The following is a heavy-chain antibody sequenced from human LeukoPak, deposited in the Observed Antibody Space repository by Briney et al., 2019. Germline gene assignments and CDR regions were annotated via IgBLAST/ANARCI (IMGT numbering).Heavy chain of an antibody. CDR3: ARDSPHTTAGTTRPPFQH. V-gene: IGHV1-18*01. CDR2: ISAYNGNT. Sequence: ASVKVSCKASGYTFTSYGISWVRQAPGQGLEWMGWISAYNGNTNYAQKLQGRVTMTTDTSTSTAYMELRSLRSDDTAVYYCARDSPHTTAGTTRPPFQHWGQGTLVTVSS. CDR1: GYTFTSYG. J-gene: IGHJ1*01. D-gene: IGHD6-13*01.